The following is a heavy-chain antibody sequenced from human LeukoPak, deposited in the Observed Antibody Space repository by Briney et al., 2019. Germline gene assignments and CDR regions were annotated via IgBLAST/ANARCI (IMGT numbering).Heavy chain of an antibody. V-gene: IGHV4-30-4*01. CDR3: ARVASEIDRDNNWFDP. Sequence: SETLSLTCTVSGGSISSGDYYWSWNRQPPGKGLEWIGYIYYSGSTYYNPSLKSRVTISVDTSKNQFSLKLSSVTAADTAVYYCARVASEIDRDNNWFDPWGQGTLVTVSS. D-gene: IGHD1-14*01. CDR1: GGSISSGDYY. CDR2: IYYSGST. J-gene: IGHJ5*02.